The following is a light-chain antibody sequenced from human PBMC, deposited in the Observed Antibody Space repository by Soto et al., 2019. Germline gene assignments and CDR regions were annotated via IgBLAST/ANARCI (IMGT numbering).Light chain of an antibody. J-gene: IGLJ2*01. Sequence: QSVLTQPPSASGTPGQRVTISCSGSSSNIGNSNVNWYQHLPGTAPKLMIYEDNKRPSGISNRFSGSKSGNTASLTISGLQAEDEADYYCCSYAGNSVIFGGGTKLTVL. V-gene: IGLV2-23*01. CDR1: SSNIGNSN. CDR2: EDN. CDR3: CSYAGNSVI.